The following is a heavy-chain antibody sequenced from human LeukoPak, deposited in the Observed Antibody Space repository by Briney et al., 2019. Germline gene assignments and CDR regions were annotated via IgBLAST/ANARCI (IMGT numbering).Heavy chain of an antibody. CDR2: ISGSGGSI. CDR3: AKDLDGWSSSWYEDFDY. V-gene: IGHV3-23*01. J-gene: IGHJ4*02. D-gene: IGHD6-13*01. Sequence: GGSLRLSCAASGFTFSSYAMSWVRQAPGKRLEWVSAISGSGGSIYYADSVKGRFTISRDNSKNTLYLQMNSLRAEDTAVYYCAKDLDGWSSSWYEDFDYWGQGTLVTVSS. CDR1: GFTFSSYA.